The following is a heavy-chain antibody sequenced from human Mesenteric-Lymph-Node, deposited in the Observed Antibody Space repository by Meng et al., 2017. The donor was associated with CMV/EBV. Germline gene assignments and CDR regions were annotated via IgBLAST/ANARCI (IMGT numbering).Heavy chain of an antibody. CDR3: AKSRSSTPGIVDD. CDR1: GVSVTSGAYH. Sequence: GEPQGVGPGLVNASGTLSFICIVSGVSVTSGAYHWSWIRQSPGKGLEWIGYIYGTGITIYNPSLKSRVTILLETSKNQFSLKLNSVTTADTAVYYCAKSRSSTPGIVDDWGQGTLVTVSS. J-gene: IGHJ4*02. D-gene: IGHD2/OR15-2a*01. CDR2: IYGTGIT. V-gene: IGHV4-61*08.